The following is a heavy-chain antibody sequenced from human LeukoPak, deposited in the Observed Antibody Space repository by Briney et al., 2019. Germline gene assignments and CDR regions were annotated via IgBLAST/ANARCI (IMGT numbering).Heavy chain of an antibody. Sequence: GGSLRLSCAASGFAFSDYSMNWVRQAPGQGLEWVSYINSGSSTIYYVDSVEGRFTISRDNAKNSLYLQMNSLRDEDTAVYHCARTRCRVGTPTFDYWGQGTLVTVSS. CDR1: GFAFSDYS. CDR3: ARTRCRVGTPTFDY. D-gene: IGHD1-26*01. V-gene: IGHV3-48*02. CDR2: INSGSSTI. J-gene: IGHJ4*02.